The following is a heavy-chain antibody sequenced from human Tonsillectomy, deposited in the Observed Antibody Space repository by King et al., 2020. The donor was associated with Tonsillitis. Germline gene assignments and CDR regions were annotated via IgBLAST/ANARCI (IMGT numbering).Heavy chain of an antibody. D-gene: IGHD3-3*01. J-gene: IGHJ6*02. Sequence: VQLVESGGGLVQPGGSLRLSCAASGFTFNSYSMNWVRQAPGKGLEWVSYISSTSTTIYYADSVKGRFTISRDNANNSLHLQMNSLRVEDTAVYYCARVGKYYDFWSGYPDYYYGMDVWDQGTTVTVSS. V-gene: IGHV3-48*01. CDR3: ARVGKYYDFWSGYPDYYYGMDV. CDR2: ISSTSTTI. CDR1: GFTFNSYS.